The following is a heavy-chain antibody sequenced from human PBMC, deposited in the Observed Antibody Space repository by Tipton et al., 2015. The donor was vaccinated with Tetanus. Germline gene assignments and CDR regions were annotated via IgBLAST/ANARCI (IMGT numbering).Heavy chain of an antibody. Sequence: QLVQSGAEVKKPGSSVKVSCKASGGTFTNYALSWVRQAPGQGLEWVGGITPIFGTTNSAPKFQGRVTITADESTNTAYMELSSLRSEDTAVYYCARXPNRISRAYDYWGRGTQXTVSS. D-gene: IGHD2-21*01. CDR3: ARXPNRISRAYDY. V-gene: IGHV1-69*01. CDR1: GGTFTNYA. CDR2: ITPIFGTT. J-gene: IGHJ4*01.